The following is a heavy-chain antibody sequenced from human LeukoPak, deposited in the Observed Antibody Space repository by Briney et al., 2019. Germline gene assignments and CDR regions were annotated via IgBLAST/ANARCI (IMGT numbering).Heavy chain of an antibody. CDR2: ISGSGGST. D-gene: IGHD2-2*01. J-gene: IGHJ3*02. Sequence: PGRSLRLSCAASGFTFSSYSMHWDRQAPGKGLEWVSAISGSGGSTYYADSVKGRFTISRDNSKNTLYLQMNSLRAEDTAVYYCAKAGYCSSTSCYVNAFDIWGQGTMVTVSS. CDR1: GFTFSSYS. V-gene: IGHV3-23*01. CDR3: AKAGYCSSTSCYVNAFDI.